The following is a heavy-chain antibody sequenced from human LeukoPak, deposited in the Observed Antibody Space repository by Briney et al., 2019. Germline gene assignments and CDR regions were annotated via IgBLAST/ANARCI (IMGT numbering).Heavy chain of an antibody. Sequence: PGGSLRLSCAASGFTFSSYSMNWVRQAPGKGLEWVSYISSSSSTIYYADSVKGRFTISRDNAKNSLYLQMNSLRAEDTAVYYCARDTYGGFAPGDFDYWGQGTLVTVSS. CDR1: GFTFSSYS. CDR2: ISSSSSTI. J-gene: IGHJ4*02. V-gene: IGHV3-48*01. CDR3: ARDTYGGFAPGDFDY. D-gene: IGHD4-23*01.